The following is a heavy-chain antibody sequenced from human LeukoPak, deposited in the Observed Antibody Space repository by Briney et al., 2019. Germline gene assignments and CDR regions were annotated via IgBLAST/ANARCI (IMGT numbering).Heavy chain of an antibody. CDR3: AEDPRAYYDILTGYYDY. D-gene: IGHD3-9*01. CDR1: GFTFDDYA. CDR2: ISWNSGSI. V-gene: IGHV3-9*01. J-gene: IGHJ4*02. Sequence: GGSLRLSCAASGFTFDDYAMHWVRQAPGKGLEWVSGISWNSGSIGYADSVKGRFTISRDNAKNSLYLQMNSLRAEDTALYYCAEDPRAYYDILTGYYDYWGQGTLVTVSS.